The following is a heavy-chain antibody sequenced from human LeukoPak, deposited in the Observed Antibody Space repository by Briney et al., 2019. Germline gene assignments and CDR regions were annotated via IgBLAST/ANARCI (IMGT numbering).Heavy chain of an antibody. CDR2: IDYSGST. Sequence: EPSQTLSLTCTVSGGSISSGGYYWSWIRQHPGKGLEWIVYIDYSGSTYYNPSLKSRVTISVDTSKNQFSMTLSSVTAADTAVYYCAISNYTTSYSGEFDYWGQGTLVTVSS. D-gene: IGHD4-11*01. CDR1: GGSISSGGYY. CDR3: AISNYTTSYSGEFDY. J-gene: IGHJ4*02. V-gene: IGHV4-31*03.